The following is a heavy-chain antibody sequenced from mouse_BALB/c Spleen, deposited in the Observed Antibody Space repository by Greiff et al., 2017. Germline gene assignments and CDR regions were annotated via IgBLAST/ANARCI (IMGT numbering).Heavy chain of an antibody. V-gene: IGHV1-69*02. J-gene: IGHJ2*01. CDR2: IYPSDSYT. CDR1: GYTFTSYW. CDR3: TRSDYGDY. Sequence: QVQLQQPGAELVRPGASVKLSCKASGYTFTSYWINWVKQRPGQGLEWIGNIYPSDSYTNYNQKFKDKATLTVDKSSSTAYMQLSSPTSEDSAVYYCTRSDYGDYWGQGTTLTVSS.